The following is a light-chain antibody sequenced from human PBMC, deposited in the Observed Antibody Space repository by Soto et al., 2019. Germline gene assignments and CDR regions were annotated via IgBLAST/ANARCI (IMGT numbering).Light chain of an antibody. CDR1: QGISSD. Sequence: IQLTQSPSSLSASVGDRVTITCRASQGISSDLAWYQQKPGKAPKLLIYDASTLQSGVPSRFSCSGSGTDFTLTISSLQPEDFATYYCQQLNAYPITFGQGKRREIK. CDR2: DAS. J-gene: IGKJ5*01. CDR3: QQLNAYPIT. V-gene: IGKV1-9*01.